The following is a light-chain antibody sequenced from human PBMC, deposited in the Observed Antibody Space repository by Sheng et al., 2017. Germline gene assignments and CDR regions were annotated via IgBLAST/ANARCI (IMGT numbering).Light chain of an antibody. CDR3: SSYTSSSPYV. CDR2: SVN. CDR1: SSDVGGYHY. J-gene: IGLJ1*01. Sequence: QSALTQPASVSGSPGQSITISCTGTSSDVGGYHYVSWYQQHPGRAPKLMIYSVNNRPSGVSDRFSGSKSANTASLTISGLQAEDEADYFCSSYTSSSPYVFGSGTKVIVL. V-gene: IGLV2-14*03.